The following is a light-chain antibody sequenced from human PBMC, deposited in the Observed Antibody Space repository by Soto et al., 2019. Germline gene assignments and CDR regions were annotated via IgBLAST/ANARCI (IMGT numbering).Light chain of an antibody. J-gene: IGLJ2*01. CDR1: SSDVGAYNY. CDR3: SSYAGSNNFVV. CDR2: EVS. Sequence: QSALTQPPSASGSPGQSVTISCTGTSSDVGAYNYVSWYQQHPDKAPQVMIYEVSKRPSGVPDRFSGSKSGNTASLTVSGLRGEDEAHYYCSSYAGSNNFVVFGGGTKLTVL. V-gene: IGLV2-8*01.